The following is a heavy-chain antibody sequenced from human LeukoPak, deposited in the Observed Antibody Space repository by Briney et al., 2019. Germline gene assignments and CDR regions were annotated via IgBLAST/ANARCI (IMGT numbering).Heavy chain of an antibody. CDR2: IIPIFGTA. CDR1: GYTFTGYY. Sequence: KISCKGSGYTFTGYYMHWVRQAPGQGLEWMGGIIPIFGTANYAQKFQGRVTITADESTSTAYMELSSLRSEDTAVYYCAIALMGYCSSTSCYIPTDPFDYWGQGTLVTVSS. V-gene: IGHV1-69*01. D-gene: IGHD2-2*02. CDR3: AIALMGYCSSTSCYIPTDPFDY. J-gene: IGHJ4*02.